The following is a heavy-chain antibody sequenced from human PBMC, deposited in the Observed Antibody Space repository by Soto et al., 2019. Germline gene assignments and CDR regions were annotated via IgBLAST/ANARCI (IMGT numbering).Heavy chain of an antibody. Sequence: GGSLRLSCVASGFTFSSYAMSWVRQAPGKGLEWVSAISGSGGSTYYADSVKGRFTISRDNSKNTLYLQMNSLRAEDTAVYYCAKESYYDSSGPRDYWGQGTLVTVSS. J-gene: IGHJ4*02. CDR1: GFTFSSYA. CDR2: ISGSGGST. CDR3: AKESYYDSSGPRDY. D-gene: IGHD3-22*01. V-gene: IGHV3-23*01.